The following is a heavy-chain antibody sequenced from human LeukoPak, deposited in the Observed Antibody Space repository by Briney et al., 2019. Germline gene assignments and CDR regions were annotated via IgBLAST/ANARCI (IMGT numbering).Heavy chain of an antibody. V-gene: IGHV3-30-3*01. J-gene: IGHJ6*04. CDR2: ISYDGSNK. CDR1: GFTFSSYA. Sequence: GGSLRLSCAASGFTFSSYAMHWVRQAPGKGLEWVAVISYDGSNKYYADSVKGRFTISRDNSKNTLYLQMNSLRAEDTAVYYCARDRGFYYYYGMDVWGKGTTVTVSS. CDR3: ARDRGFYYYYGMDV.